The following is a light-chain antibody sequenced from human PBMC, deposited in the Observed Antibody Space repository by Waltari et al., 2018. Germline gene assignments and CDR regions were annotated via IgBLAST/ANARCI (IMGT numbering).Light chain of an antibody. J-gene: IGKJ5*01. Sequence: DIVMTQSPDALAVPLGERATINCKSSQSVLNSSNNKNHLAWYQQKQGQPPKLLIYWASTRKAGVPDRFSGSGSGTDFTLTISSLQAEDVAVDYCQQYYSSPSITFGQGTRLEIK. CDR2: WAS. V-gene: IGKV4-1*01. CDR3: QQYYSSPSIT. CDR1: QSVLNSSNNKNH.